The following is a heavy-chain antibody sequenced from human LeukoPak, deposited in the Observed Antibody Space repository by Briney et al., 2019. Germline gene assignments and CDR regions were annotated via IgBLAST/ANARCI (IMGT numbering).Heavy chain of an antibody. CDR1: GGSISSYY. CDR3: AREGYYYDSSGYTPFDP. D-gene: IGHD3-22*01. Sequence: PSETLSLTCTVSGGSISSYYWNWIRQPPGKRLEWIGYIYYNGNTYYNPSLKSRVTMSVDMSKNQLSLKLSSVTAADTAVYYCAREGYYYDSSGYTPFDPWGQGTLVTVSS. CDR2: IYYNGNT. J-gene: IGHJ5*02. V-gene: IGHV4-59*01.